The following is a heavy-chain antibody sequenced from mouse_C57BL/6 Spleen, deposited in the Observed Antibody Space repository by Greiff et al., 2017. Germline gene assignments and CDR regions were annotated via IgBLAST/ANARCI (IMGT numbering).Heavy chain of an antibody. J-gene: IGHJ2*01. CDR3: ARSGSSYNFDY. CDR1: GYTFTSYW. Sequence: QVQLQQPGAELVRPGSSVKLSCKASGYTFTSYWMHRVKQRPIQGLEWIGNIDPSDSETHYNQKFKDKATLTVDKSSSTAYMQLSSLTSEDSAVYYCARSGSSYNFDYWGQGTTLTVSS. V-gene: IGHV1-52*01. CDR2: IDPSDSET. D-gene: IGHD1-1*01.